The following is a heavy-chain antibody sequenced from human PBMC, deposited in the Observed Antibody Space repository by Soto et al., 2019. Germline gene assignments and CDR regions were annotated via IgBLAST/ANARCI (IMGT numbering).Heavy chain of an antibody. D-gene: IGHD2-15*01. Sequence: PGGSLRLSCSASGFSISNFGMFWVRQAPGRGLEWISFISRSHSDIYYAASVKGRFTISRDNAKNSLYLQMNSLRAEDTAVYYCARVGSPGYCSGGYCPPPDYWGQGTLVTVSS. V-gene: IGHV3-21*05. J-gene: IGHJ4*02. CDR2: ISRSHSDI. CDR3: ARVGSPGYCSGGYCPPPDY. CDR1: GFSISNFG.